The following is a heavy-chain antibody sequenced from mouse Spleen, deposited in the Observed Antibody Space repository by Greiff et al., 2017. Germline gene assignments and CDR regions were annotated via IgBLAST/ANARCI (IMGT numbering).Heavy chain of an antibody. V-gene: IGHV3-6*01. J-gene: IGHJ3*01. CDR3: ARGGDYDPFAY. CDR2: ISYDGSN. D-gene: IGHD2-4*01. CDR1: GYSITSGYY. Sequence: EVQLQESGPGLVKPSQSLSLTCSVTGYSITSGYYWNWIRQPAGNKQEWMGYISYDGSNNYNPSLKNRISITRDTSKNQFFLKLNSVTTEDTATYYCARGGDYDPFAYWGQGTLVTVSA.